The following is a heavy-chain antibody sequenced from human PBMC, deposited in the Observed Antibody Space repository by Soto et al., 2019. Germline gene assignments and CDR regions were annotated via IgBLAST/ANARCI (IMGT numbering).Heavy chain of an antibody. J-gene: IGHJ6*02. CDR3: ARYDSSGYYWPYYYYGMDV. V-gene: IGHV3-21*01. Sequence: EVQLVESGGGLVKPGGSLRLSCAASGFTFSTYSMNWVRQAPGKGLEWVSSISSSSSYIYYADSVKGRFTISRDNAKNXLXXQMTSLRAEDTAVYYCARYDSSGYYWPYYYYGMDVWGQGTTVTVSS. D-gene: IGHD3-22*01. CDR1: GFTFSTYS. CDR2: ISSSSSYI.